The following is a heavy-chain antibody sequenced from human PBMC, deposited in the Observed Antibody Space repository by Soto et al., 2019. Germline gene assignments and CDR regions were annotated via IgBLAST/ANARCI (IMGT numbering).Heavy chain of an antibody. Sequence: SETLSLTCAVYGGSFSGYYWSWIRQSPGKGLEWIGEITHSGSTNYNSSLKSRVTISVDTSKNQFSLKLSSVTAADTAVYYCARGRTFRYWGQGTLVTVSS. CDR3: ARGRTFRY. V-gene: IGHV4-34*01. J-gene: IGHJ4*02. CDR1: GGSFSGYY. CDR2: ITHSGST.